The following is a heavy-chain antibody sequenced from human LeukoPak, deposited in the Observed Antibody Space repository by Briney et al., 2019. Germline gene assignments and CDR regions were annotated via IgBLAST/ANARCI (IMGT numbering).Heavy chain of an antibody. CDR2: INPSGGST. CDR1: GYTFTSYY. D-gene: IGHD3-10*01. J-gene: IGHJ6*03. Sequence: ASVKVSCKASGYTFTSYYMHWVRQAPGQGLEWMGIINPSGGSTSYAQKFQGRVTITADKSTSTAYMELSSLRSEDTAVYYCAGGSGSPMLYYYYYYMDVWGQGTLVTVSS. CDR3: AGGSGSPMLYYYYYYMDV. V-gene: IGHV1-46*03.